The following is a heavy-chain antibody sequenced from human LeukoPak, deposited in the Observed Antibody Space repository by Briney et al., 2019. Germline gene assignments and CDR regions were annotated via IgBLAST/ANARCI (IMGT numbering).Heavy chain of an antibody. D-gene: IGHD3-10*01. CDR3: ARDGRGGYYYYYYMDV. CDR1: GGTFSSYA. CDR2: IIPIFGTA. Sequence: ASVKVSCKASGGTFSSYAISWVRQAPGQGLEWMGGIIPIFGTANYAQKFQGRVTITTDESTSAAYMELSSLRSEDTAVYYCARDGRGGYYYYYYMDVWGKGTTVTVSS. J-gene: IGHJ6*03. V-gene: IGHV1-69*05.